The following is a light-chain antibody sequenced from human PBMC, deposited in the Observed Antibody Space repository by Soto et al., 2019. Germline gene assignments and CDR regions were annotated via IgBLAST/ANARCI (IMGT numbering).Light chain of an antibody. CDR3: AAWDDSLSGPV. Sequence: QSVLTQPPSASGTPGQRVTISCSGSSSNIGSNYVYWYQQPPGTAPKLLIYKNDQRPSGVPDRSSGSKSGTSASLAISGLRSEDEADYYCAAWDDSLSGPVFGGGTQLTVL. V-gene: IGLV1-47*01. J-gene: IGLJ7*01. CDR2: KND. CDR1: SSNIGSNY.